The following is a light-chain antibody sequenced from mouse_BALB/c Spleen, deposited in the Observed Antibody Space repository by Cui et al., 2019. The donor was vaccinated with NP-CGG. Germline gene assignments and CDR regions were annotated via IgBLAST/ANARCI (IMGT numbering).Light chain of an antibody. Sequence: QAVVTQESALPTSPGETVTLTCRSSTGAVTTSNYANWVQEKPDHLFTGLISCTNNRAPGVPARFSGSLIGDKAALTITGAQTEDEAIYFCALWYSNHWVFGGGNKTDCP. J-gene: IGLJ1*01. CDR1: TGAVTTSNY. V-gene: IGLV1*01. CDR2: CTN. CDR3: ALWYSNHWV.